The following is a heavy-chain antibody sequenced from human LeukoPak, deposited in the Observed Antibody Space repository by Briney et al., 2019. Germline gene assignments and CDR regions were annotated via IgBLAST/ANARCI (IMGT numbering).Heavy chain of an antibody. CDR3: GAAWQFVGAFDI. CDR2: ISRCGTNI. Sequence: GGSLSHSCSASGLTFGSYEFGWDRPAPGEGLEWVSYISRCGTNIKYADSLKGRFTITRDDAKQSLYLQMHSLIAHHTAMYYCGAAWQFVGAFDIWGQGTLVTVSS. V-gene: IGHV3-48*03. J-gene: IGHJ3*02. CDR1: GLTFGSYE. D-gene: IGHD3-10*01.